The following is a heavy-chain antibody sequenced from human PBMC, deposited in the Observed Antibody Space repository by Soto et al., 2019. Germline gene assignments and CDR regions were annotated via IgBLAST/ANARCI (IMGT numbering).Heavy chain of an antibody. CDR3: ARDGYSYGFT. CDR1: GGTFSSYA. Sequence: SSVKVACKASGGTFSSYAISWVRQAPGQGLEWMGGIIPIFGTANYAQKFQGRVTITADESTSTAYMELSSLRSEDTAVYYCARDGYSYGFTWGQGTLVTVSS. D-gene: IGHD5-18*01. J-gene: IGHJ5*02. CDR2: IIPIFGTA. V-gene: IGHV1-69*13.